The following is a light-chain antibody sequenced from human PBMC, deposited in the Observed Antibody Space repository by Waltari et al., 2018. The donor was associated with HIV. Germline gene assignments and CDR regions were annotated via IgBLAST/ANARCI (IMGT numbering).Light chain of an antibody. J-gene: IGKJ2*01. CDR2: KAS. V-gene: IGKV1-5*03. CDR3: QQYNSYSYT. CDR1: QSISSW. Sequence: DIRMPQSPSTLSASVGDRVTTTCRASQSISSWLAWYQQKPGKATKLLIYKASSLESGVPSRFSGSGSGTEFTLTISSLQPDDFATYYCQQYNSYSYTFGQGTKLEIK.